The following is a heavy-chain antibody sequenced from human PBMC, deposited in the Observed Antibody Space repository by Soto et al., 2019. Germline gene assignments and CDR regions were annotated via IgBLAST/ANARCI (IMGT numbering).Heavy chain of an antibody. V-gene: IGHV1-8*01. J-gene: IGHJ5*02. CDR3: ARYVAPPGDHAYDH. CDR2: MNPNSGNT. D-gene: IGHD4-17*01. Sequence: ASVKVSCKASGYTFTSYDINWVRQATGQGLEWMGWMNPNSGNTGYAQKFQGRVTMTRNTSISTAYMELSSLRSEDTAVYYCARYVAPPGDHAYDHWGQGTLVTVSS. CDR1: GYTFTSYD.